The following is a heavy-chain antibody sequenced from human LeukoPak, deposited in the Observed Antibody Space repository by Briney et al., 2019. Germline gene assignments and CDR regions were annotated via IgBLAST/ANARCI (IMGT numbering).Heavy chain of an antibody. CDR1: GFTFSSYG. J-gene: IGHJ4*02. V-gene: IGHV3-30*03. CDR2: ISYDGSNK. Sequence: GGSLRLSCAASGFTFSSYGMHWVRQAPGKGLEWVAVISYDGSNKYYADSVKGRFTISRDNSKNTLYLQMNSLRGEDTAVYLCARGGLTIAEATTSWYLDYWGRGTLVTVSS. D-gene: IGHD1-26*01. CDR3: ARGGLTIAEATTSWYLDY.